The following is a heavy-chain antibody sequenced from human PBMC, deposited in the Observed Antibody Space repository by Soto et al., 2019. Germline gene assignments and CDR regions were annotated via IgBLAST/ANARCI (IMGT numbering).Heavy chain of an antibody. CDR3: ARGIGGTSDY. CDR2: INYSGNT. Sequence: SETLSLTCAVHGGPFSGYYWSWIRQPPGKGLEWIGEINYSGNTNYTPSLKSRVTISVDTSKKHFSLKLSSVTAADTAVYYCARGIGGTSDYWGQGTLVTVSS. V-gene: IGHV4-34*01. D-gene: IGHD2-15*01. CDR1: GGPFSGYY. J-gene: IGHJ4*02.